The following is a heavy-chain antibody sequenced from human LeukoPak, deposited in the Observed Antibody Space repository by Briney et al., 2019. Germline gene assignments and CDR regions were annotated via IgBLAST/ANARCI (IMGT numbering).Heavy chain of an antibody. CDR1: VGSISSFY. J-gene: IGHJ6*02. D-gene: IGHD5-24*01. CDR3: ARHRIEMVTNDYYYGMDV. CDR2: IYYSGST. V-gene: IGHV4-59*08. Sequence: SETLSLTCTVSVGSISSFYWSWMRQPRGKGLQWIGYIYYSGSTNYTPSLKSRVTISVDTSKNQFSLKLSSVTAADTAVYYCARHRIEMVTNDYYYGMDVWGQGTTVTVSS.